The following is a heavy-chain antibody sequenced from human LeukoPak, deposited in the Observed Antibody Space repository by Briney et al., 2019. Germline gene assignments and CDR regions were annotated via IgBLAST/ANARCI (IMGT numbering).Heavy chain of an antibody. CDR3: ARGFRGSGNHWFDP. J-gene: IGHJ5*02. D-gene: IGHD3-10*01. CDR1: GYTFTSYD. Sequence: GASAKVSCKASGYTFTSYDINWVRQATGQGLEWMGWMNPNSGNTGYAQKFQGRVTITRNTSISTAYMELSSLRSEDTAVYYCARGFRGSGNHWFDPWGQGTLVTVSS. CDR2: MNPNSGNT. V-gene: IGHV1-8*03.